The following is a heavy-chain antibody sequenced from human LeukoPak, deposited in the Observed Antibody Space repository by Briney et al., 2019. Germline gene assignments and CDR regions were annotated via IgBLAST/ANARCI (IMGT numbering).Heavy chain of an antibody. CDR1: GYTFTSYG. D-gene: IGHD3-22*01. Sequence: ASVKVSCKASGYTFTSYGINWVRKAPGQGLEWMGWISAYSGNTNYAQKLQGRVTMTTDTSTSTAYMELRSLRSDDTAVYYCARDLQDYYDSSGYTANWFDPWGQGTLVTVSS. V-gene: IGHV1-18*01. CDR3: ARDLQDYYDSSGYTANWFDP. CDR2: ISAYSGNT. J-gene: IGHJ5*02.